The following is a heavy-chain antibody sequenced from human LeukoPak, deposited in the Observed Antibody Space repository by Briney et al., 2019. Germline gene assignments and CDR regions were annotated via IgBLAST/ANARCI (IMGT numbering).Heavy chain of an antibody. CDR2: IYYSGST. Sequence: SETLSLTCTVSGGSISSGGYYWGWIRQPPGKGLEWIGSIYYSGSTYYNPSLKSRVTISVDTSKNQFSLKLSSVTAADTAVYYCARDPPSYSSSWYYYYGMDVWGQGTTVTVSS. V-gene: IGHV4-39*07. CDR1: GGSISSGGYY. CDR3: ARDPPSYSSSWYYYYGMDV. D-gene: IGHD6-13*01. J-gene: IGHJ6*02.